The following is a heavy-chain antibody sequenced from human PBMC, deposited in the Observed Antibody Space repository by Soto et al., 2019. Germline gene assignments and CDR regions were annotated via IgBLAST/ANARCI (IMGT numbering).Heavy chain of an antibody. CDR2: MNPNTGNI. Sequence: QVELVQSGAEVKKPGASVKVSCQASEDTFTHYDINWVRQATGQGLEWMGWMNPNTGNIDYAHKFQGRVTMTRDTSTSTVYMELSSLRSDDTSVYYWVRRVDSGHRSWVDPWGQGNLVTVSS. D-gene: IGHD2-21*01. J-gene: IGHJ5*02. CDR3: VRRVDSGHRSWVDP. V-gene: IGHV1-8*01. CDR1: EDTFTHYD.